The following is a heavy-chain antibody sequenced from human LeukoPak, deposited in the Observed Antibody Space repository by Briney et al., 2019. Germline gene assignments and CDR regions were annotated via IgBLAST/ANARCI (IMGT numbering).Heavy chain of an antibody. V-gene: IGHV1-69*13. CDR3: ARAISSGWYVFDY. J-gene: IGHJ4*02. Sequence: ASVKVSCKASGGTFSSYAISWVRQAPGQGLEWMGGIIPIFGTANYAQKFQGRVTITADESTSTAYMELSSLRSEDTAEYYCARAISSGWYVFDYWGQGTLVTVSS. CDR1: GGTFSSYA. CDR2: IIPIFGTA. D-gene: IGHD6-19*01.